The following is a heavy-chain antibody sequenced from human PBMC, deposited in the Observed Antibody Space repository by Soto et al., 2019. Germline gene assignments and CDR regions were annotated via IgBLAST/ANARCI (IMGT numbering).Heavy chain of an antibody. J-gene: IGHJ6*02. V-gene: IGHV4-59*01. CDR2: IYYSGST. CDR1: GGSISSYY. CDR3: ARAHSGSYYYGMDV. Sequence: SETLSLTCTVSGGSISSYYWSWIRQPPGKGLEWIGYIYYSGSTNYNPSLKSRVTISVDTSKNQFSLKLSSVTAADTAVYYCARAHSGSYYYGMDVWGQGTTVTVSS. D-gene: IGHD3-10*01.